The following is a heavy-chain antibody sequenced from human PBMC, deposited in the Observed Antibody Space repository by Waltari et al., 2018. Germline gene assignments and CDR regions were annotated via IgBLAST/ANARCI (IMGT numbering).Heavy chain of an antibody. J-gene: IGHJ4*02. CDR1: GFPFNTYW. CDR3: TTLARGESGDY. Sequence: EVQLVESGGGLVQPGGSLRPSCAASGFPFNTYWMKWIRQAPGKGLEGVANINPDGSQKFYVDSVKGRFTVSRDNAQNSLYLQMNNLRAEDTAVYYCTTLARGESGDYWGQGTLVTVSS. D-gene: IGHD3-10*01. V-gene: IGHV3-7*01. CDR2: INPDGSQK.